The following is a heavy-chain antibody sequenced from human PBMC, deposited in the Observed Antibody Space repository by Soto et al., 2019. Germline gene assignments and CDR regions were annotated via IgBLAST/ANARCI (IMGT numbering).Heavy chain of an antibody. V-gene: IGHV4-30-4*01. Sequence: PSETLSLTCTVSGGSISSGDYYWSWIRQPPGKGLEWIGYIYYSGSTYYNPSLKSRVTISVDTSKNQFSLKLSSVTAADTAVYYCARVVVNTDAFDIWGQGTMVTVSS. CDR1: GGSISSGDYY. D-gene: IGHD2-15*01. CDR3: ARVVVNTDAFDI. CDR2: IYYSGST. J-gene: IGHJ3*02.